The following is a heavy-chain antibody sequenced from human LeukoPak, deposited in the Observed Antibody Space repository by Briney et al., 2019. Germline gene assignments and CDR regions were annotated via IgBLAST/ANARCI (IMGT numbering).Heavy chain of an antibody. Sequence: GGSLRLSCAASGFTVSSNYMSWVRQAPGKGLEWVSVIYSGGSTYYADYVKGRFTISRDNSKNTLYLQMNSLRAEDTAVYYCARKRIAAAGDDEGFDYWGQGTLVTVSS. V-gene: IGHV3-53*01. CDR3: ARKRIAAAGDDEGFDY. CDR2: IYSGGST. D-gene: IGHD6-13*01. J-gene: IGHJ4*02. CDR1: GFTVSSNY.